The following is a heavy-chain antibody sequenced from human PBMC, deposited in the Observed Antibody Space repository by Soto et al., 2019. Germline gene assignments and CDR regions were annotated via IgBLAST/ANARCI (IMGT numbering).Heavy chain of an antibody. Sequence: SGGSLRLSCAASGFAFSSYAMSWVRQAPGKGLEWVSAISGSGGSTYYADSVKGRFTISRDNSKNTLYLQMNSLRAEDTAVYYCAKDTRGYNYYYYGMDVWGQGTTVTVSS. D-gene: IGHD6-13*01. CDR1: GFAFSSYA. CDR2: ISGSGGST. CDR3: AKDTRGYNYYYYGMDV. J-gene: IGHJ6*02. V-gene: IGHV3-23*01.